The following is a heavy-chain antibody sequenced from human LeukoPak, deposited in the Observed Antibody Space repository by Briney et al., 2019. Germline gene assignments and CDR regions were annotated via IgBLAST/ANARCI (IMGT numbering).Heavy chain of an antibody. CDR3: ASVPHITMVRGVTNRYYYYYGMDV. CDR2: IYYSGST. V-gene: IGHV4-59*08. D-gene: IGHD3-10*01. CDR1: GGSISSYY. Sequence: KPSETLSLTCTVSGGSISSYYWSWTRQPPGKGLEWIGYIYYSGSTNYNPSLKSRVTISVDTSKNQFSLKLSSVTAADTAVYYCASVPHITMVRGVTNRYYYYYGMDVWGQGTTVTVSS. J-gene: IGHJ6*02.